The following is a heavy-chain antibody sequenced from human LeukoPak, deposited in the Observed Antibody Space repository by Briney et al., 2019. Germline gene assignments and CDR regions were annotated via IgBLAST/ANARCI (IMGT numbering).Heavy chain of an antibody. V-gene: IGHV3-21*01. CDR1: GFTFSSYS. Sequence: GGSLRLSCAASGFTFSSYSMNWVRQAPGKGLEWVSSISSSSSYIYYADSVKGRFTISRDNSKNTLYLQMNSLRAEDTAVYYCAKGLGIYYYYGMDVWGQGTTVTVSS. CDR2: ISSSSSYI. J-gene: IGHJ6*02. D-gene: IGHD7-27*01. CDR3: AKGLGIYYYYGMDV.